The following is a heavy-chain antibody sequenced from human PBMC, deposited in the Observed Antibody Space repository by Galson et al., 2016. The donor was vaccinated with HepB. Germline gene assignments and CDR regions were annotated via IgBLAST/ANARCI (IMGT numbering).Heavy chain of an antibody. V-gene: IGHV3-74*01. CDR1: GFTFSTYW. J-gene: IGHJ4*02. Sequence: SLRLSCAASGFTFSTYWMNWVRQAPGKGLVWVSRINGDGSSTTYADSVKGRFTISRDNAENTLYPQTNSLRAGDSAVYYCARVAGGNQNFAAWGQGTLVTVSS. CDR2: INGDGSST. D-gene: IGHD4-23*01. CDR3: ARVAGGNQNFAA.